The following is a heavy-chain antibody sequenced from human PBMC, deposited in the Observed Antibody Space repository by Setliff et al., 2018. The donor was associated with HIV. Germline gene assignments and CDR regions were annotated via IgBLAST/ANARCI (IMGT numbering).Heavy chain of an antibody. CDR1: GYTLTEVS. CDR2: FDPQDGET. D-gene: IGHD3-22*01. J-gene: IGHJ4*02. CDR3: ARDNYYDTSGAIGY. Sequence: RASVKVSCKVSGYTLTEVSMHWVRQAPKKGLEWMGYFDPQDGETNYAQRFQGRVSITADASTSTAYMELSSLRSEDTAMYFCARDNYYDTSGAIGYWGQGTMVTVSS. V-gene: IGHV1-24*01.